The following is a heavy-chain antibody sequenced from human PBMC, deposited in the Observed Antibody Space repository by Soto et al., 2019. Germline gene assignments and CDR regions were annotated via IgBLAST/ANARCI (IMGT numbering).Heavy chain of an antibody. CDR2: ISAYNGNT. J-gene: IGHJ6*02. D-gene: IGHD6-6*01. V-gene: IGHV1-18*04. CDR1: GYTFTSYG. CDR3: ARVEIAAYGVLYGMDV. Sequence: ASVKVSCKASGYTFTSYGISRVRQAPGQGLEWMGWISAYNGNTNYAQKLQGRVTMTTDTSTSTAYMELRSLRSDDTAAYYCARVEIAAYGVLYGMDVWGQGTTVTVSS.